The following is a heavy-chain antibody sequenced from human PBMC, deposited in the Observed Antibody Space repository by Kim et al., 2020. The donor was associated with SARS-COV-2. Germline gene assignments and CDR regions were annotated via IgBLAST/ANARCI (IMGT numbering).Heavy chain of an antibody. CDR1: GCSISSYY. CDR2: IFYSGST. D-gene: IGHD4-17*01. CDR3: ARGSTTPLNWFDP. J-gene: IGHJ5*02. V-gene: IGHV4-59*13. Sequence: SESLSLTCTVSGCSISSYYWSWIRQPPGKGLEWIGHIFYSGSTNYNPSLNSRDTISVDTSKNQLSLKLSSVTAADTAVYYFARGSTTPLNWFDPWGQGTLVTVSS.